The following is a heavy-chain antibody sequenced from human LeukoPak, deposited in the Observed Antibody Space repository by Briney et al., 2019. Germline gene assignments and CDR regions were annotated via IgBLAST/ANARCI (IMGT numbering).Heavy chain of an antibody. CDR2: IRYDGSGK. Sequence: QPGGSLRLSCAASGFTFSSYGMHWVRQAPGKGLEWVAFIRYDGSGKYYADSVKGRFTISRDNSKNTLYLQMNSLRAEDTAVYYCAKEGYSGSCSGDAFDIWGQGTMVTVSS. V-gene: IGHV3-30*02. CDR1: GFTFSSYG. D-gene: IGHD1-26*01. CDR3: AKEGYSGSCSGDAFDI. J-gene: IGHJ3*02.